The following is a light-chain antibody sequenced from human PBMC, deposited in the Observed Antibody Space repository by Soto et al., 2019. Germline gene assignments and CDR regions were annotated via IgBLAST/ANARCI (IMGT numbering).Light chain of an antibody. V-gene: IGKV3-15*01. J-gene: IGKJ5*01. Sequence: EIVLTQSPATLSLSPGERATLSCRASQSLSKSLVWYQQKPGQAPRLLIYDASTRATGIPARFSGSGSGTEFTLTISSLQSEDFAVYYCQQYNNWPPITFGQGTRLEIK. CDR2: DAS. CDR3: QQYNNWPPIT. CDR1: QSLSKS.